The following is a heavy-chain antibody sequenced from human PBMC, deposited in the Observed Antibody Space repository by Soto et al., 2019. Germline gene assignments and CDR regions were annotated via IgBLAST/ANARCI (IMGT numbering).Heavy chain of an antibody. V-gene: IGHV3-7*03. CDR1: GFTFNSAW. J-gene: IGHJ3*02. CDR2: INQDGNEK. D-gene: IGHD6-19*01. Sequence: AGGSLRLSCSVSGFTFNSAWMSWVRQAPGKGLEWVVNINQDGNEKFYVDSVMGRFTISRDNAKNSLFLQMNSLRSEDTAVYYCARDRQWLVPSDAFDIWGQGTMVT. CDR3: ARDRQWLVPSDAFDI.